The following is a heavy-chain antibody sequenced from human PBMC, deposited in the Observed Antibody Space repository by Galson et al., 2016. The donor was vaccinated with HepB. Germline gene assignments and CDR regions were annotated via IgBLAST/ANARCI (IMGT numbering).Heavy chain of an antibody. Sequence: SVKVSCKVSGDSLSELSMHWVRQAPGKGLEYMGISVAEDGEPFYAEKFQGRVTMMEDTSTDTAYLDLRSLRSDDTAVYYCARDWNDVNFDIWGQGTMATVSS. V-gene: IGHV1-24*01. J-gene: IGHJ3*02. CDR1: GDSLSELS. CDR2: SVAEDGEP. D-gene: IGHD1-1*01. CDR3: ARDWNDVNFDI.